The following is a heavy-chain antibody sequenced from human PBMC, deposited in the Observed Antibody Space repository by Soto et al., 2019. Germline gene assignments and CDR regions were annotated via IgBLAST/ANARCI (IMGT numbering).Heavy chain of an antibody. CDR1: GFTFSDYY. D-gene: IGHD2-2*01. V-gene: IGHV3-11*01. Sequence: LRLSCAASGFTFSDYYMSWIRQAPGKGLEWVSYISSSGSTIYYADSVKGRFTISRDNAKNSLYLQMNSLRAEDTAVYYCASGGAAAIMAYYYYGMDVWGQGTLVTVSS. J-gene: IGHJ6*02. CDR2: ISSSGSTI. CDR3: ASGGAAAIMAYYYYGMDV.